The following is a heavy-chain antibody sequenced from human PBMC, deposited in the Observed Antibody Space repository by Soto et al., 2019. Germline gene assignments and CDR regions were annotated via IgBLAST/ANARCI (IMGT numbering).Heavy chain of an antibody. D-gene: IGHD6-19*01. CDR3: ARGLITGSHYSGGWYYFDS. CDR2: INHSGTA. Sequence: QVQLQQSGAGLLKPSETLSLTCAVYGESFSGHIWTWIRQTPGKGLQWIGQINHSGTASYNPSLKSRVTTSVHTSNSQFSLELSPVTAADTAVYYCARGLITGSHYSGGWYYFDSWGQGTQVTVSS. CDR1: GESFSGHI. J-gene: IGHJ4*02. V-gene: IGHV4-34*01.